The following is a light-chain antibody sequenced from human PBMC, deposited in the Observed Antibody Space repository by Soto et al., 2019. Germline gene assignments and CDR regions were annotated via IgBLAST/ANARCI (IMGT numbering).Light chain of an antibody. CDR2: AAS. J-gene: IGKJ4*01. CDR1: QGITYY. Sequence: DIQMTQSPSSLSASVGDRVTITCRASQGITYYLAWYQQKPGKVPKLLFYAASTLQSGVPSRFSGGGSGADFTLTISTLQPEDVATYYCQNYNSAPLTFGEWTKVEIK. CDR3: QNYNSAPLT. V-gene: IGKV1-27*01.